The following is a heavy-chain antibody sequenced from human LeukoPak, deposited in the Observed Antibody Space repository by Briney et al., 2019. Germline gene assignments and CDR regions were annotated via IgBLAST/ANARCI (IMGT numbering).Heavy chain of an antibody. J-gene: IGHJ4*02. D-gene: IGHD2-2*01. CDR3: ARRWCSSTSCQFDY. CDR2: IKPSDGST. V-gene: IGHV1-46*01. Sequence: ASVKVSCKASGYTFTSYYMHWVRQAPGQGLEWMGIIKPSDGSTSYAQNFQGRVTMTRDTSTSTVYMELSSLRSDDTAVCYCARRWCSSTSCQFDYWGQGTLVTVSS. CDR1: GYTFTSYY.